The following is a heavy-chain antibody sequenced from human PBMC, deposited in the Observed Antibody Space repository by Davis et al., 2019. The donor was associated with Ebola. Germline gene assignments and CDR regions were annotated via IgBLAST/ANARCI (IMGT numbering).Heavy chain of an antibody. CDR3: ARGPLVLGELIDY. J-gene: IGHJ4*02. CDR1: GFTFSSYA. D-gene: IGHD3-16*01. V-gene: IGHV3-30-3*01. Sequence: PGGSLRLSCAASGFTFSSYAMHWVRQAPGKGLEWVAVISYDGSNKYYADSVKGRFTISRDNSKNTLYLQMNSLRAEDTAVYYCARGPLVLGELIDYWGQGTLVTVSS. CDR2: ISYDGSNK.